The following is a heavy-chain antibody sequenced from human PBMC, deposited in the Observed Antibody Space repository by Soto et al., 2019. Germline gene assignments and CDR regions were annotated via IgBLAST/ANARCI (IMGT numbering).Heavy chain of an antibody. V-gene: IGHV3-15*07. CDR2: IKSKAAGGAI. CDR1: GFSFSEAW. D-gene: IGHD3-10*01. J-gene: IGHJ3*01. CDR3: TTDGAFGGVVVACHL. Sequence: EVQMVESGGGLVKPGGSLRLSCAVSGFSFSEAWMNWVRQAPGKGLEWVGRIKSKAAGGAIDYAAPVKGRFTISRYYSKDTLYLQINGLKTEDTAVYYCTTDGAFGGVVVACHLWGLGTLLTVSS.